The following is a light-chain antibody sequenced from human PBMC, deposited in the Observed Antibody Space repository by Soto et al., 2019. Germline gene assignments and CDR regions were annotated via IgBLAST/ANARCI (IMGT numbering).Light chain of an antibody. CDR2: WAS. CDR3: QQYYSNLSLT. V-gene: IGKV4-1*01. J-gene: IGKJ1*01. Sequence: DIVMTQSPDSLAVSLGERATINCKSSQSVLYSSNNKNYLAWYQQKPGQPPKRLIYWASTRESGVPDRFSGSGSGTDFTLTISSLQAEDVAFYYCQQYYSNLSLTFGQGTKVEIK. CDR1: QSVLYSSNNKNY.